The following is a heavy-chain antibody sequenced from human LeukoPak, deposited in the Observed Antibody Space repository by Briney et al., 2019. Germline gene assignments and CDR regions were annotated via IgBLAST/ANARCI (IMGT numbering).Heavy chain of an antibody. CDR2: IIPIFGTA. CDR1: GGTFSSYA. CDR3: ARNRNIRGPREAFDY. V-gene: IGHV1-69*05. Sequence: SVKVSCKASGGTFSSYAISWVRQAPGQGLEWMGGIIPIFGTANYAQKFQGRVTMTRDTSTSTVYMELSSLRSEDTAVYYCARNRNIRGPREAFDYWGQGTLVTVSS. D-gene: IGHD3-10*01. J-gene: IGHJ4*02.